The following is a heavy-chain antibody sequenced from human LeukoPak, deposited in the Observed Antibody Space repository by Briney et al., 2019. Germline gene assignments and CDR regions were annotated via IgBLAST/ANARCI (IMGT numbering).Heavy chain of an antibody. CDR3: ARVPSQLVPAAIKETWFDP. J-gene: IGHJ5*02. Sequence: GESLKISCKGSGYSVTSYWIGWVRQMPGKGLEWMGTIYPGDSDTRYSPSFQGQVTISADKSISTAYLQWSSLKASDTAMYYCARVPSQLVPAAIKETWFDPWGQGTLVTVSS. V-gene: IGHV5-51*01. CDR2: IYPGDSDT. CDR1: GYSVTSYW. D-gene: IGHD2-2*02.